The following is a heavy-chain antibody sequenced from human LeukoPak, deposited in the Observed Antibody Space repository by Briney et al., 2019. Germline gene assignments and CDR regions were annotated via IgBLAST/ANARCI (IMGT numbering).Heavy chain of an antibody. J-gene: IGHJ1*01. V-gene: IGHV1-69*13. CDR1: GGTFSSYA. CDR3: ARDSSEFRSLIPH. Sequence: ASVKVSCKASGGTFSSYAISWVRQAPGQGLEWMGGITPLFGTAKYAQKFQGRVTITADESTSTAYMELSSLRSEDTAVYYCARDSSEFRSLIPHWGQGTLVTVSS. D-gene: IGHD3-16*01. CDR2: ITPLFGTA.